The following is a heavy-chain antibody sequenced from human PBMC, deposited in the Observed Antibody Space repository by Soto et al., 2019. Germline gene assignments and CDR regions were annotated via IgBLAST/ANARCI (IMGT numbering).Heavy chain of an antibody. CDR1: GFTFSSYW. Sequence: GGSLRLSCAASGFTFSSYWMHWVRQAPGKGLVWVSRINSDGSSTSYADSVKGRFTISRDNAKNTLYLQMNSLRAEDTAVCYCAREGYSYGPFDAYGMDVWGQGTTVTVSS. J-gene: IGHJ6*02. CDR3: AREGYSYGPFDAYGMDV. D-gene: IGHD5-18*01. CDR2: INSDGSST. V-gene: IGHV3-74*01.